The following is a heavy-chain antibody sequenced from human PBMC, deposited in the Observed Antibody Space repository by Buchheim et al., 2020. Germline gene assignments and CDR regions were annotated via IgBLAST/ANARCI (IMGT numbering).Heavy chain of an antibody. D-gene: IGHD1-26*01. Sequence: QVQLQESGPGLVKPSETLSLTCTVSGGSISSYYWSWIRQPPGKGLEWIGYIYYSGSTNYNPSLKSRVTISVDTSKNQFSLKLSSVTAADTAVYYCARDLLKDYYYYDMDVWGQGTT. CDR2: IYYSGST. CDR1: GGSISSYY. J-gene: IGHJ6*02. V-gene: IGHV4-59*01. CDR3: ARDLLKDYYYYDMDV.